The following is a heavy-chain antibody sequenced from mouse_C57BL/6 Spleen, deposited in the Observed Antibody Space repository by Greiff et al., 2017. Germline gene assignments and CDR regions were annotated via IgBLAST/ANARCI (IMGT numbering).Heavy chain of an antibody. D-gene: IGHD2-1*01. V-gene: IGHV5-17*01. CDR2: ISSGSSTI. CDR1: GFTFSDYG. Sequence: EVKVIESGGGLVKPGGSLKLSCAASGFTFSDYGMHWVRQAPEKGLEWVAYISSGSSTIYYADTVKGRFTISRDNAKNTLFLQMTSLGSEDTAMYYCAREGIYYGNYDGFYYAMDYWGQGTSVTVSS. CDR3: AREGIYYGNYDGFYYAMDY. J-gene: IGHJ4*01.